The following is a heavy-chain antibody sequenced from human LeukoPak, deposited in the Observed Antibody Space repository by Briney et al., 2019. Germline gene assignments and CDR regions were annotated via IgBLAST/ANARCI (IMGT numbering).Heavy chain of an antibody. CDR1: GGTFSSYA. CDR2: IIPILGIA. J-gene: IGHJ4*02. CDR3: ARDYDYGVDY. D-gene: IGHD4-17*01. V-gene: IGHV1-69*04. Sequence: ASVKVSCKASGGTFSSYAISWVRQAPGQGLEWMGRIIPILGIANYAQKFQGRVTITADKSTSTAYMELSSLRSEDTAVYYCARDYDYGVDYWGQGTLVTVFS.